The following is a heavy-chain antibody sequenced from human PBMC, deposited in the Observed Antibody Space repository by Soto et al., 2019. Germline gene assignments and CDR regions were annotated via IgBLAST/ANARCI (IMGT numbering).Heavy chain of an antibody. CDR3: AKDVAEVVAPSVFDL. CDR1: GFIFSSYA. CDR2: ISGSGGTT. J-gene: IGHJ4*02. Sequence: GGSLRLSCAASGFIFSSYAMTWVRQAPGKGLEWVSGISGSGGTTNYADSVKGRCTISRDNSKNTLYLQMNSLRAEDTAVYYFAKDVAEVVAPSVFDLWRQATLVTVSS. D-gene: IGHD2-15*01. V-gene: IGHV3-23*01.